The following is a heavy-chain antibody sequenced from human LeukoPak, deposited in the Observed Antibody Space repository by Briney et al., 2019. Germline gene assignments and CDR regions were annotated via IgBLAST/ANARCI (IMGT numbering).Heavy chain of an antibody. Sequence: GGSLRLSCAASGFTFSSYSMKWVRQAPGQGLEWISYISSSSDTIYYADSVKGRFTISRDNAKNSLYLQMNYLRDEDTAVYYCARGSYCSGGSCYSNAFDIWGQGTMVTVSS. J-gene: IGHJ3*02. CDR2: ISSSSDTI. CDR1: GFTFSSYS. V-gene: IGHV3-48*02. CDR3: ARGSYCSGGSCYSNAFDI. D-gene: IGHD2-15*01.